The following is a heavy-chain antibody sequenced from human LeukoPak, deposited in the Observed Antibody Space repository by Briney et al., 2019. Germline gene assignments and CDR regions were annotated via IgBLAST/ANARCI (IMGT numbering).Heavy chain of an antibody. CDR3: ARLKYYYDSSGYRAEYFQH. J-gene: IGHJ1*01. Sequence: SETLSLTCTVSGGSISSSSYYWGWIRQPPGKGLEWIGSIYYSGSTYYNPSLKSRVTISVDTSKNQFSLKLSSVTAADTAVYYCARLKYYYDSSGYRAEYFQHWGQGTLVTVSS. V-gene: IGHV4-39*07. CDR1: GGSISSSSYY. D-gene: IGHD3-22*01. CDR2: IYYSGST.